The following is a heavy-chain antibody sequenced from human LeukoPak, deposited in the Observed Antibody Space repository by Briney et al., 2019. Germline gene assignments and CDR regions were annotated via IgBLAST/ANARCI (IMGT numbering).Heavy chain of an antibody. D-gene: IGHD3-9*01. J-gene: IGHJ4*02. CDR3: ARQPPFVLRYFDWLPFEDY. V-gene: IGHV4-39*01. Sequence: SETLSLTCTVSGGSSSSSSYYWGWIRQPPGKGLEWIGSIYYSGSTYYNPSLKSRVTISVDTSKNQFSLKLSSVTAADTAVYYCARQPPFVLRYFDWLPFEDYWGQGTLVTVSS. CDR1: GGSSSSSSYY. CDR2: IYYSGST.